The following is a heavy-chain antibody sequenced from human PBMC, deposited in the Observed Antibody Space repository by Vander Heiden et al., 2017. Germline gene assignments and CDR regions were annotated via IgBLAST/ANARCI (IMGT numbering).Heavy chain of an antibody. J-gene: IGHJ5*02. CDR3: ARDSVDPFDL. Sequence: EVQLVESGGGLVQPAGSLRPSCAAPGFPFSAHWMSWVRQVPGKGLEWVANIKQDGTETYYGDSVKGRFTISRDNAKKSLYLQMNSLRAEDTALYYCARDSVDPFDLWGQGTLVTVSS. D-gene: IGHD5-12*01. CDR1: GFPFSAHW. V-gene: IGHV3-7*01. CDR2: IKQDGTET.